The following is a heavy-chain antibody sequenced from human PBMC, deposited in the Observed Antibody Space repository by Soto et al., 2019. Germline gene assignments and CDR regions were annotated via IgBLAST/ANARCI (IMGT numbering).Heavy chain of an antibody. D-gene: IGHD2-2*01. CDR3: AKGSRSSRPYYFDY. V-gene: IGHV3-23*01. CDR2: ITGSGDDT. CDR1: GFMFSNYA. Sequence: EEQLLESGGGLVQPGGSLRLSCAASGFMFSNYAMSWVRQAPGKGLEWCSAITGSGDDTYHADSVKGRFTISRDNSKNTLYLQMNTLRAEDTAVYYCAKGSRSSRPYYFDYWGQGTLVTVSS. J-gene: IGHJ4*02.